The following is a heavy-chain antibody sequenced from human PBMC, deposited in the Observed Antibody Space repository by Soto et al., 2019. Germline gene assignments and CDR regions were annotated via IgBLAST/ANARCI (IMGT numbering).Heavy chain of an antibody. D-gene: IGHD4-17*01. CDR3: ARDQEYGDYSSLPVY. Sequence: VQLVESGGGLVQPGGSLRLSCAASGFTFSSYWMSWVRQAPGKGLEWVANIKQDGSEKYYVDSVKGRFTISRDNAKNSLYLQMNSLRAEDTAVYYCARDQEYGDYSSLPVYWGQGTLVTVSS. V-gene: IGHV3-7*01. CDR2: IKQDGSEK. J-gene: IGHJ4*02. CDR1: GFTFSSYW.